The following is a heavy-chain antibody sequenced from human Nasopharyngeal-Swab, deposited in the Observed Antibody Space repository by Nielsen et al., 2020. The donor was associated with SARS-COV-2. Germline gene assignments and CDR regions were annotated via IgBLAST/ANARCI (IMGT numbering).Heavy chain of an antibody. CDR1: GYTFTSYD. V-gene: IGHV1-8*01. J-gene: IGHJ6*03. CDR3: ARLSNYDFWSGYYAYMDV. Sequence: ASVKVSCKASGYTFTSYDINWVRQATGQGLEWMGWMNPNSGNTGYAQKFQGRVTMTRNTSISTAYMKLSSLRSEDTAVYYCARLSNYDFWSGYYAYMDVWGKGTTVTVSS. D-gene: IGHD3-3*01. CDR2: MNPNSGNT.